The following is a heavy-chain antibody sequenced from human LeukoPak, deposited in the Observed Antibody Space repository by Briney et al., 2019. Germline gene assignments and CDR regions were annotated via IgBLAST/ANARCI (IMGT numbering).Heavy chain of an antibody. CDR2: SSSGDTT. CDR1: GFTFNNYA. J-gene: IGHJ6*04. D-gene: IGHD2/OR15-2a*01. Sequence: GGSLRLSCAASGFTFNNYAMNWVRQAPGKGLEWVSSSSGDTTHYAYSDRGRFTISRDNSTNTLSLQMTSLRAEDTALYYCAKGVLSGMRYYYGMDVWGKGTTVTVSS. V-gene: IGHV3-23*01. CDR3: AKGVLSGMRYYYGMDV.